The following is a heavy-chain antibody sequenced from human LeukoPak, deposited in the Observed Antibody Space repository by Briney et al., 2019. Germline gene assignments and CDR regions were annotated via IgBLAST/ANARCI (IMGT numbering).Heavy chain of an antibody. CDR1: GYTFTSYY. CDR2: INPSGGST. D-gene: IGHD4-17*01. CDR3: ARDQEKYGYGY. Sequence: ASVKVFCKASGYTFTSYYMHWVRQAPGQGLEWMGIINPSGGSTSYAQKFQGRVTMTRDTSTSTVYMELSSLRPEDTAVYYCARDQEKYGYGYWGQGTLVTVSS. V-gene: IGHV1-46*01. J-gene: IGHJ4*02.